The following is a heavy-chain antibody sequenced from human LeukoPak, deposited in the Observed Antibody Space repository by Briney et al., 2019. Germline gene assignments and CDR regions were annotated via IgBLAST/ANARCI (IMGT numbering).Heavy chain of an antibody. CDR3: ARDFKGHYDFWSGYSYGMDV. J-gene: IGHJ6*02. V-gene: IGHV1-2*02. Sequence: ASVKVSCKASGYTFTGYYMHWVRQAPGQGPEWMGWINPNSGGTNYAQKFQGRVTMTRDTSISTAYMELSRLRSDDTAVYYCARDFKGHYDFWSGYSYGMDVWGQGTTVTVSS. D-gene: IGHD3-3*01. CDR2: INPNSGGT. CDR1: GYTFTGYY.